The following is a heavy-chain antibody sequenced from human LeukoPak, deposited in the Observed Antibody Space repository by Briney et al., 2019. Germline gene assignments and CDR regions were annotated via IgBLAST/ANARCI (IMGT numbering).Heavy chain of an antibody. D-gene: IGHD3-22*01. CDR1: GFTFSTYW. J-gene: IGHJ4*02. CDR3: ARDKYFDSSTYYPRFDY. Sequence: GGSLRLSCAASGFTFSTYWMSWVRQAPGKGLEWVANIRQDGSEKYYVDSVKGRFTISRDNAKTSLYLQMTSLRAEDTAVYYCARDKYFDSSTYYPRFDYWGQGILVTVSS. V-gene: IGHV3-7*04. CDR2: IRQDGSEK.